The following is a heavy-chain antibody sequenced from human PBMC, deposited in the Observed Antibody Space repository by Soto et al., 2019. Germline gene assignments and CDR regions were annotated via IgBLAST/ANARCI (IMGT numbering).Heavy chain of an antibody. V-gene: IGHV4-31*03. J-gene: IGHJ4*02. CDR1: GGSISSGGYY. Sequence: SETLSLTCTVSGGSISSGGYYWAWIRQHPGKGLEWIGYIYYSGSTYYNPSLKSRVTISVDTSKNQFSLKLSSVTAADTAVYYCAKDGDIVVVVAATRGYDYWGQGTLVTVPQ. CDR3: AKDGDIVVVVAATRGYDY. D-gene: IGHD2-15*01. CDR2: IYYSGST.